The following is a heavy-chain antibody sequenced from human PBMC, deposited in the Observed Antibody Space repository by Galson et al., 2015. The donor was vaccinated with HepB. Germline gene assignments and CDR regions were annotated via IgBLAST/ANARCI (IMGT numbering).Heavy chain of an antibody. CDR3: AREVAAPATAFDF. V-gene: IGHV3-11*01. CDR2: IRNSVNTI. D-gene: IGHD6-13*01. Sequence: SLRLSCAASGFTFSDYYMSWFRQAPGKGLEWVSYIRNSVNTIFYADSVKGRFTISRDNAKNSLYLQMNSLRAEDTAVYYCAREVAAPATAFDFWGLGTLVTVSS. J-gene: IGHJ4*02. CDR1: GFTFSDYY.